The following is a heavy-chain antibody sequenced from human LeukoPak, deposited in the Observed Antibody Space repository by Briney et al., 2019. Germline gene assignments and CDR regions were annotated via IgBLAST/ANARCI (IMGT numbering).Heavy chain of an antibody. CDR1: GFTVSSNY. CDR3: ARDARGDYDILTGHYYYHGVDV. CDR2: IYSGGST. V-gene: IGHV3-66*01. D-gene: IGHD3-9*01. J-gene: IGHJ6*02. Sequence: GGSLRLSCAASGFTVSSNYMSWVRQAPGKGLEWVSVIYSGGSTYYADSVKGRFTISRDNSKNTLYLQMNSLRAEDTAVYYCARDARGDYDILTGHYYYHGVDVWGQGTTVTVSS.